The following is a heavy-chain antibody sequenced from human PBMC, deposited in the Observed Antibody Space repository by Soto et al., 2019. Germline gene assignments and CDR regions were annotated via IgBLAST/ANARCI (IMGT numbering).Heavy chain of an antibody. CDR1: GFTFSSYG. J-gene: IGHJ4*02. CDR2: ISYDGSNI. CDR3: AKDYSYGYLGYFDY. V-gene: IGHV3-30*18. D-gene: IGHD5-18*01. Sequence: PGGSLRLSCAASGFTFSSYGMHWVRQAPGKGLEWVAVISYDGSNIYYADSVKGRFTISRDNSKNTLFLQMNSLRAEDTAVYYCAKDYSYGYLGYFDYWGQGTLVTVSS.